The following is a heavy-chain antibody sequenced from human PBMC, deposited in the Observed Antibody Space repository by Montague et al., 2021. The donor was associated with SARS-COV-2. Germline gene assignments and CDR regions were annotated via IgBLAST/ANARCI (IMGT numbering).Heavy chain of an antibody. CDR3: ASREYYGSGSHFQH. D-gene: IGHD3-10*01. CDR1: GFTFSRYA. V-gene: IGHV3-30-3*01. J-gene: IGHJ1*01. CDR2: ISDDGSNK. Sequence: SLRLSCAASGFTFSRYAMHWVRQAPGKGLEWVAVISDDGSNKYYADSVKGRFTISRDNSKNTLYLQMNSLRAEDTAVYYCASREYYGSGSHFQHWGQGTLVTVSS.